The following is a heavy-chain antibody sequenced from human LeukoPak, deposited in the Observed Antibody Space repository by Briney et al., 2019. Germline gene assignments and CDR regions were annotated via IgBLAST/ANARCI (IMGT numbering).Heavy chain of an antibody. CDR2: IYYSGST. D-gene: IGHD6-13*01. CDR1: GGSISSSSYY. J-gene: IGHJ3*02. V-gene: IGHV4-39*01. Sequence: SETLSLTCTVSGGSISSSSYYWGWIRQPPGKGLEWIGSIYYSGSTYYNPSLKSRVTISVDTSKNQFSLKLSSVTAADTAVYYCARLGYSSSWTDDAFDIWGQGTMVTVSS. CDR3: ARLGYSSSWTDDAFDI.